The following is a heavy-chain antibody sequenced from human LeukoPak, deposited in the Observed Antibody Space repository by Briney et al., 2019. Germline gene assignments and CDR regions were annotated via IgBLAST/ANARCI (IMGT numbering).Heavy chain of an antibody. V-gene: IGHV1-69*13. D-gene: IGHD1-26*01. CDR3: ARGYSGSYPADY. CDR2: IIPIFGTA. CDR1: GGTFSSYA. J-gene: IGHJ4*02. Sequence: SVKVSCKASGGTFSSYAISWVRQAPGQGLEWMGGIIPIFGTASYAQKFQGRVTITADESTSTAYMELSSLRSEDTAVYYCARGYSGSYPADYWGQRTLVTVSS.